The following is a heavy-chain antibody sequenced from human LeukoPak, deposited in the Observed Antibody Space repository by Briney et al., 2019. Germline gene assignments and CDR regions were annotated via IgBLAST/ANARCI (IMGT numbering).Heavy chain of an antibody. Sequence: GESLKISCKGSGYSFTSYWIGWVRQMPGKGLEWMGIIYPGDSDTRYSPSFQGQVTISADKSISTAYLQWSSLKASDTAMYYCARHSVPGYSSGWYVVFDYWGQGTLVTVSS. CDR2: IYPGDSDT. CDR3: ARHSVPGYSSGWYVVFDY. CDR1: GYSFTSYW. V-gene: IGHV5-51*01. D-gene: IGHD6-19*01. J-gene: IGHJ4*02.